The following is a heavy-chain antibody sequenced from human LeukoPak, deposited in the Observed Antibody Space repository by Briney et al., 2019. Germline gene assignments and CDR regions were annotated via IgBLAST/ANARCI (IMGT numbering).Heavy chain of an antibody. V-gene: IGHV3-48*03. D-gene: IGHD5-24*01. Sequence: GGSLRLSCAASGFSFSAFEMNWVRQAPGKGLEWISHISTGGRTIYYADSVKGRFTISRDNAKNSLYLQMNSLRVEDTAVYYCGRDKGDGSYYGMDVWGQGTTVIVSS. J-gene: IGHJ6*02. CDR1: GFSFSAFE. CDR3: GRDKGDGSYYGMDV. CDR2: ISTGGRTI.